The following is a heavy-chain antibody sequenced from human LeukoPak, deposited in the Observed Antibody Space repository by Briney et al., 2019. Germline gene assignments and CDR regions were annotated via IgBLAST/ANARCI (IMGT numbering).Heavy chain of an antibody. CDR3: ARALGRLQPYYYYYGMDV. V-gene: IGHV3-7*01. J-gene: IGHJ6*02. CDR2: IMQDGSEK. Sequence: GGSLRLSCAASGFTFCSYWMSCVRQAPGRGGEGVANIMQDGSEKYYVDSVKGRFTISRDNAKNSLYQQMNSLRAEDTAVYYCARALGRLQPYYYYYGMDVWGQGTTVTVSS. D-gene: IGHD5-24*01. CDR1: GFTFCSYW.